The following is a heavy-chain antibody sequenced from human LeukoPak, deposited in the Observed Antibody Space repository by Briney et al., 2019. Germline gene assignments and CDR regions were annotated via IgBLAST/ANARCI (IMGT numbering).Heavy chain of an antibody. V-gene: IGHV4-34*01. CDR1: GGSSSGYY. J-gene: IGHJ6*03. D-gene: IGHD3-16*01. Sequence: PSETLSLTCAVYGGSSSGYYWSWIRQPPGKGLEWIGEINHSGSTNYNPSLKSRVTISVDTSKNQFSLKLSSVTAADTAVYYCARGPRGYYYYYYMDVWGKGTTVTISS. CDR3: ARGPRGYYYYYYMDV. CDR2: INHSGST.